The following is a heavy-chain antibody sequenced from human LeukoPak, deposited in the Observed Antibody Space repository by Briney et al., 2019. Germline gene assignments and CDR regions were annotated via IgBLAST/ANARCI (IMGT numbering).Heavy chain of an antibody. D-gene: IGHD3-22*01. J-gene: IGHJ3*02. CDR3: TRHSTYYYDGSAQKGGAFDI. CDR1: GFTFSGSA. Sequence: PGGSLRLSLAASGFTFSGSAMHWVRPASGKGLEWVGRIRSKANSYATTYAASVKGRFTISRHDSKNTAYLQMNSLKTEDTAVYYCTRHSTYYYDGSAQKGGAFDIWGQGTMVTVSS. CDR2: IRSKANSYAT. V-gene: IGHV3-73*01.